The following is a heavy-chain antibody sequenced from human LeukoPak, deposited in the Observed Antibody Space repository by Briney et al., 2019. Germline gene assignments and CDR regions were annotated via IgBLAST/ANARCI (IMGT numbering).Heavy chain of an antibody. Sequence: GGSLRLSCAASGFTFSSYALSWGPQAPGKGLEWGLGISGSGYSRNYADSVKGRFTISRDNSKNTLYLQMNSLRVEDTAVYYCAKEAGYSGYDYPDYWGQGTLVTVSS. D-gene: IGHD5-12*01. V-gene: IGHV3-23*01. CDR1: GFTFSSYA. CDR3: AKEAGYSGYDYPDY. CDR2: ISGSGYSR. J-gene: IGHJ4*02.